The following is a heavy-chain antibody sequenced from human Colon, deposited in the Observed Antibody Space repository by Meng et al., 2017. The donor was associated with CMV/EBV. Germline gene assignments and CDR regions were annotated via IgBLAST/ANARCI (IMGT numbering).Heavy chain of an antibody. J-gene: IGHJ4*02. Sequence: GGSLRLSCEASGFTFSSSTMNWVRQAPGKGLEWVASVSSLSNDRYYADTVKGRFTISRDNAKKSLYLEMNSLGAEDTAVYFCARGCVTPCGGLSLWGQGTLVTVSS. CDR1: GFTFSSST. CDR3: ARGCVTPCGGLSL. V-gene: IGHV3-21*01. D-gene: IGHD2-21*01. CDR2: VSSLSNDR.